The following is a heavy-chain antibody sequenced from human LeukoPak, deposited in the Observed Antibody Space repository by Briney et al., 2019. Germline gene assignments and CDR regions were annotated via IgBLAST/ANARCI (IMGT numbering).Heavy chain of an antibody. CDR2: IDYTGST. Sequence: SETLSLTCTVSGGSISSYYWSWSRQPPGKGLDWIGYIDYTGSTKYNPSLKSRVTISVDTSQNHFSLRLSSVTAADTATYFCARGPLRAVWYIDLCGRRSPLAVSS. D-gene: IGHD6-19*01. CDR3: ARGPLRAVWYIDL. V-gene: IGHV4-59*01. CDR1: GGSISSYY. J-gene: IGHJ2*01.